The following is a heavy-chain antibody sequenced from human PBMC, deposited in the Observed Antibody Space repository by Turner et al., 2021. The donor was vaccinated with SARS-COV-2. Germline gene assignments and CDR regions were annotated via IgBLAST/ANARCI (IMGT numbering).Heavy chain of an antibody. CDR2: IIPILGIT. J-gene: IGHJ6*02. Sequence: QVQLVQSGAEVKKPGSSVKVPCKASARTFSSYAISWVRQAPGQGLEWMGGIIPILGITNYAQKFQGRVTITADKSTSTAYMELSSLRSEDTAVYYCARQRISVAGYDYYGMDVWGQGTTVTVSS. V-gene: IGHV1-69*10. D-gene: IGHD6-19*01. CDR3: ARQRISVAGYDYYGMDV. CDR1: ARTFSSYA.